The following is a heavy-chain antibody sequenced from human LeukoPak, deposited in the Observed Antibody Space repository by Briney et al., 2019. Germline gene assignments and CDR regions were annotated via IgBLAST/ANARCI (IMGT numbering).Heavy chain of an antibody. CDR3: ARDFGENYYDSSGYFDY. V-gene: IGHV1-69*11. Sequence: TVKVSCKPSRGTLNRYAISWVRQAPGDRLEWMGMIFPILGPSHYAQKFQGRVTITTDESTSTAYMELSSLRSEDTAVYYCARDFGENYYDSSGYFDYWGQGTLVTVSS. J-gene: IGHJ4*02. CDR2: IFPILGPS. D-gene: IGHD3-22*01. CDR1: RGTLNRYA.